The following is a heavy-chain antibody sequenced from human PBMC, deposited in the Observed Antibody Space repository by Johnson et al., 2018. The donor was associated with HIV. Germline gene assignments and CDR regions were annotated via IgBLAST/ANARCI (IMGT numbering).Heavy chain of an antibody. Sequence: QVQLVESGGGLVKPGGSHRLSCAASGFTFSNAWMSWVRQAPGKGLEWVSYISSSGSTIYYADSVKGRFTISRDNAKNSLYLQMNSLRAEDTAVYYCARESRAGLELRGHAFDIWGQGTMVTVSS. V-gene: IGHV3-11*04. D-gene: IGHD1-7*01. J-gene: IGHJ3*02. CDR1: GFTFSNAW. CDR2: ISSSGSTI. CDR3: ARESRAGLELRGHAFDI.